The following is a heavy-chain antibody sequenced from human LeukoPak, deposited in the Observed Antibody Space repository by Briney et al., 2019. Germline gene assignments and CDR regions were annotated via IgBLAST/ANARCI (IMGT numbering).Heavy chain of an antibody. CDR1: GGSISSGSYY. V-gene: IGHV4-61*02. Sequence: SETQSLTCTVSGGSISSGSYYWSWIRQPAGKGLEWIGRIYTSGSTNYNPSLKSRVTISVDTSKNQFSLKLSSVTAADTAVYYCARDGRGWFGELLYEGWGQGTLVTVSS. CDR3: ARDGRGWFGELLYEG. D-gene: IGHD3-10*01. CDR2: IYTSGST. J-gene: IGHJ4*02.